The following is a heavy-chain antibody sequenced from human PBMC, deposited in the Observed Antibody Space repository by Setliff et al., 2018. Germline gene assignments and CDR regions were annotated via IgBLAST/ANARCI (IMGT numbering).Heavy chain of an antibody. V-gene: IGHV4-4*08. J-gene: IGHJ6*03. CDR3: ARAPPNRYSGSYEYFYMDV. CDR2: IYASGST. CDR1: GGPTIGYY. D-gene: IGHD1-26*01. Sequence: SETLSLTCAVSGGPTIGYYWTWIRQAPGKGLEWIGHIYASGSTNYNPSLKSRVTLSVDTSKNQFSLKVSSVTAADTAVYYCARAPPNRYSGSYEYFYMDVWGKGTTVTVSS.